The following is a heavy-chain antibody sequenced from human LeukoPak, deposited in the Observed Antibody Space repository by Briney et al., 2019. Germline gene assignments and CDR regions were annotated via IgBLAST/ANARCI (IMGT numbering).Heavy chain of an antibody. V-gene: IGHV4-34*01. CDR2: INHSGST. D-gene: IGHD2-15*01. J-gene: IGHJ6*02. Sequence: PSETLSLTCAVYGGSFSCYYWSWIRQPPRKGLEWIGEINHSGSTNYNPSLKSRVTISVDTSKNQFSLKLSSMTAADTAVYYSARGRRHIVAPSRYYYGMDVWGQGPTVTVSS. CDR1: GGSFSCYY. CDR3: ARGRRHIVAPSRYYYGMDV.